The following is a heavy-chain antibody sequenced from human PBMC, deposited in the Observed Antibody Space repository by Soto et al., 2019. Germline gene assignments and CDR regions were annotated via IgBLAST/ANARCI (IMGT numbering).Heavy chain of an antibody. Sequence: GASVKVSCKASGYTFTSYAMHWGRQAPGQRLEWMGWINAGNGNTKNSQKFQGRVTITRDTSASTAYMELSSLRSEDTAVYYCAKAYSGYDLSTRGPPDYWGQGTLVTVSS. CDR2: INAGNGNT. V-gene: IGHV1-3*01. J-gene: IGHJ4*02. CDR3: AKAYSGYDLSTRGPPDY. CDR1: GYTFTSYA. D-gene: IGHD5-12*01.